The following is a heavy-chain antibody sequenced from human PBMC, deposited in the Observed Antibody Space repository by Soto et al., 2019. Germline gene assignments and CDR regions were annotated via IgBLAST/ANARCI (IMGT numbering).Heavy chain of an antibody. CDR2: ISYDGTNK. CDR1: GFPFTTYG. Sequence: QVQLVEAGGGVVQPGRSLRLSCAASGFPFTTYGMHCVREGPGKGLEWVAGISYDGTNKYYADSVKGRLTISRDNSKNTLYLQMNSLRPDDTALYYCVGGEYYFDYRGQGTLVTVSS. CDR3: VGGEYYFDY. D-gene: IGHD3-10*01. J-gene: IGHJ4*02. V-gene: IGHV3-30*03.